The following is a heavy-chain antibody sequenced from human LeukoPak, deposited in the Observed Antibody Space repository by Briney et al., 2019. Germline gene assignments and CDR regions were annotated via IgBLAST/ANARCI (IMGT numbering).Heavy chain of an antibody. J-gene: IGHJ3*02. CDR3: TRPSGGYPHAFDI. D-gene: IGHD6-13*01. CDR1: GFTFSGSA. Sequence: PGGSLRLSCAASGFTFSGSAMHWVRQASGKGLEWVGRIRSKANSYATAYAASVKGRFTISRDDSKDTAYLQMNSLKTEDTAVYYCTRPSGGYPHAFDIWGQGTMVTVSS. CDR2: IRSKANSYAT. V-gene: IGHV3-73*01.